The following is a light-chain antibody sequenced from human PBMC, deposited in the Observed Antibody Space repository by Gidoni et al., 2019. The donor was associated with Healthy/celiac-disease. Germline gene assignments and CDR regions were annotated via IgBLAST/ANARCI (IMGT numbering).Light chain of an antibody. CDR1: QSILYSSNNKNY. CDR2: WAS. V-gene: IGKV4-1*01. CDR3: QQYYGTPIT. Sequence: DIVMTQSPDSLAVSLGERATINCKSSQSILYSSNNKNYLVWYQQKPGQPPKLLIYWASTRESGVPDRFSGSGSGTDFTLTISSLQAEDVAVYYCQQYYGTPITFGQGTRLEIK. J-gene: IGKJ5*01.